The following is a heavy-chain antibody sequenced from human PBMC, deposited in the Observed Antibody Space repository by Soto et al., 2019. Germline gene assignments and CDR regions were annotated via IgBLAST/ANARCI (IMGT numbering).Heavy chain of an antibody. CDR3: ARGNYDRRGYYYYGMDV. Sequence: PSQTLSLTCAISGDSVSSNSAAWNWIRQSPSRGLEWLGRTYYRSKWYNDYAVSVKSRITINPDTSKNQFSLQLNSVTPEDMAVYYCARGNYDRRGYYYYGMDVWGQGTTVTVSS. D-gene: IGHD3-3*01. CDR2: TYYRSKWYN. CDR1: GDSVSSNSAA. V-gene: IGHV6-1*01. J-gene: IGHJ6*02.